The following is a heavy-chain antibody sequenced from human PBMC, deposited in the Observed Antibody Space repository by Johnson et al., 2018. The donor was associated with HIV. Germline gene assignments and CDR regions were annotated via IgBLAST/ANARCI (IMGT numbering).Heavy chain of an antibody. Sequence: QVLLVASGGGVVQPGRSLRLSCAASRFTFSSYGMHWVRQAPGKGLEWVAVISYDGGNKYYGDSVKGRLPISRENSKNTLYLQMNSLRAEDTAVYYCAKVGATVVTPRGEAFDIWGQGAMVTVSS. CDR2: ISYDGGNK. CDR3: AKVGATVVTPRGEAFDI. CDR1: RFTFSSYG. V-gene: IGHV3-30*18. J-gene: IGHJ3*02. D-gene: IGHD4-23*01.